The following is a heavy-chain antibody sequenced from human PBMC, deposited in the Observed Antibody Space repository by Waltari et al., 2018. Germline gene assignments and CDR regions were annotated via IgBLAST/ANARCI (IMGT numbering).Heavy chain of an antibody. Sequence: EVQLVESGGGLVQPGGSLRLSCVASGFTFGIYWMSWVRQAPGKGLEWVANIKEDGSEKYYVDSVKGRFTVSRDNAKNSLYLQMNSLRAEDTAVYYCGRFTRGRNSDYWGPGTLLTVSS. J-gene: IGHJ4*02. CDR3: GRFTRGRNSDY. CDR2: IKEDGSEK. CDR1: GFTFGIYW. V-gene: IGHV3-7*01. D-gene: IGHD1-26*01.